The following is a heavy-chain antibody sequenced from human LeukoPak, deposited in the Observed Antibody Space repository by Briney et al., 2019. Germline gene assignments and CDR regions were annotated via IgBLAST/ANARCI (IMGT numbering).Heavy chain of an antibody. CDR2: IYYSGST. V-gene: IGHV4-59*08. CDR1: GGSISSYY. Sequence: SETLSLTCTVSGGSISSYYWSWIRQPPGQGLEWIGYIYYSGSTNYNPSLKSRVTISVDTSKNQFSLKLSSVTAADTAVYYCARQNYDEVNYHYYGLDVWGQGTTVTVSS. J-gene: IGHJ6*02. CDR3: ARQNYDEVNYHYYGLDV. D-gene: IGHD3-3*01.